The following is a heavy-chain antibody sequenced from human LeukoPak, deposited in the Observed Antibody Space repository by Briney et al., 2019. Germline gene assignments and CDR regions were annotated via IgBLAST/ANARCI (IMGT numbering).Heavy chain of an antibody. CDR3: ARGLGYYGSISRFFYYYYMDV. CDR2: INHSGST. V-gene: IGHV4-34*01. CDR1: GGSFSGYY. J-gene: IGHJ6*03. Sequence: PSETLSLTCAVYGGSFSGYYWSWIRQPPGKGLEWIGEINHSGSTNYNPSLKSRVTISVDTSKNQFSLRLSSVTAADTAVYYCARGLGYYGSISRFFYYYYMDVWGKGTTVTVSS. D-gene: IGHD3-10*01.